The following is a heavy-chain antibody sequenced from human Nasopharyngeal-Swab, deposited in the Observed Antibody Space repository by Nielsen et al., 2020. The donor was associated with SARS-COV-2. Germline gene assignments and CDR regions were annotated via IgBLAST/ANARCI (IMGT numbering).Heavy chain of an antibody. J-gene: IGHJ4*02. D-gene: IGHD6-13*01. Sequence: SLKISCAASGFTFSSYAMHWVRQAPGKGLEWVAVISYDGSNKYYADSVKGRFTISRDNSKNTLYLQMNSLRAEDTAAYYCARGRIAGWGQGTLVTVSS. V-gene: IGHV3-30-3*01. CDR2: ISYDGSNK. CDR1: GFTFSSYA. CDR3: ARGRIAG.